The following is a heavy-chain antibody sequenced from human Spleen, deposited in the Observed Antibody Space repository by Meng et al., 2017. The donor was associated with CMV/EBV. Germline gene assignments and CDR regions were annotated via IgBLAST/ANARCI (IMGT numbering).Heavy chain of an antibody. V-gene: IGHV4-59*01. J-gene: IGHJ4*02. CDR2: IYYGGNT. CDR1: GGSISSYY. CDR3: ARSWQLAPFDY. Sequence: SETLSLTCPVSGGSISSYYWSWIRQPPGKGLEWIGHIYYGGNTNYNPSLKSRVTISVDTSKNQFSLRLSSVTAADTAVYYCARSWQLAPFDYWGQGTLVTVSS. D-gene: IGHD6-6*01.